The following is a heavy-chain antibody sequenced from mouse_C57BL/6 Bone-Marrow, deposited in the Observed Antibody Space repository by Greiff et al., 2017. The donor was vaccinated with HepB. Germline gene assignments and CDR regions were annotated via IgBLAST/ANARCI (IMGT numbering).Heavy chain of an antibody. J-gene: IGHJ3*01. CDR1: EYEFPSHD. CDR2: INSDGGST. D-gene: IGHD2-2*01. Sequence: EVKLMESGGGLVQPGESLKLSCESNEYEFPSHDMSWVRKTPEKRLELVAAINSDGGSTYYPDTMERRFIISRDNTKKTLYLQMSSLRSEDTALYYCARQGIYYVYDWFAYWGQGTLVTVSA. CDR3: ARQGIYYVYDWFAY. V-gene: IGHV5-2*01.